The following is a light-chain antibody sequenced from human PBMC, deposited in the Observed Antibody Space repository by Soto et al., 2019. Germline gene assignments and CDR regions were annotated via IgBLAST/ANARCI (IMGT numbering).Light chain of an antibody. V-gene: IGKV1-9*01. J-gene: IGKJ4*01. Sequence: DIQLTQSPSFLSASVGDRVTITCRASQGISSYLAWYQQKPGQAPKLLIYAASTLQSGVPSRFSGSGSGTEVALTISSVQPEDYAAYDCQQLNSYRRGITFGGGTKVEIK. CDR3: QQLNSYRRGIT. CDR2: AAS. CDR1: QGISSY.